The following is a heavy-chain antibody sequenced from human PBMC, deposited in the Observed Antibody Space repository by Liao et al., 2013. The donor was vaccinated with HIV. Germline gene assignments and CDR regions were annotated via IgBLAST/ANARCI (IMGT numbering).Heavy chain of an antibody. V-gene: IGHV4-4*07. CDR2: IYTSGST. D-gene: IGHD4-17*01. J-gene: IGHJ3*01. Sequence: QVQLQESGPRLVKPSETLSLTCTVSGDSISNYYWNWFRQPAEKGLEWIGRIYTSGSTNYNPSLKSRVTMSVDTSKNQFSLRLGSVTAADTAMYYCARAKFLYGDNLRDAFDVWGRGTMVTVSS. CDR3: ARAKFLYGDNLRDAFDV. CDR1: GDSISNYY.